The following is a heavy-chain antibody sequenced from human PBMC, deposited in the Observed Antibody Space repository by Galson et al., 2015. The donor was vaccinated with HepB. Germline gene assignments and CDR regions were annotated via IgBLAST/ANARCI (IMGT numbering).Heavy chain of an antibody. J-gene: IGHJ5*02. D-gene: IGHD3-22*01. V-gene: IGHV1-3*01. Sequence: SVKVSCKASGYTFTSYAMHWVRQAPGQRLEWMGWINAGNGNTKYSQKFQGRVTITRDTSASTAYMELSSLRSEDTAVYYCARDATLFASSGLDWFDPWGQGTLVTVSS. CDR3: ARDATLFASSGLDWFDP. CDR1: GYTFTSYA. CDR2: INAGNGNT.